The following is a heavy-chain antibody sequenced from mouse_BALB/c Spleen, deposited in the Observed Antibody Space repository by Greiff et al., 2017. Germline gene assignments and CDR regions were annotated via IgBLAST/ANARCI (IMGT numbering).Heavy chain of an antibody. CDR1: GYSITSDYA. CDR3: ARSRPGYFDY. J-gene: IGHJ2*01. Sequence: EVQLKESGPGLVKPSQSLSLTCTVTGYSITSDYAWNWIRQFPGNKLEWMGYISYSGSTSYNPSLKSRISITRDTSKNQFFLQLNSVTTEDTATYYCARSRPGYFDYWGQGTTLTVSS. V-gene: IGHV3-2*02. CDR2: ISYSGST.